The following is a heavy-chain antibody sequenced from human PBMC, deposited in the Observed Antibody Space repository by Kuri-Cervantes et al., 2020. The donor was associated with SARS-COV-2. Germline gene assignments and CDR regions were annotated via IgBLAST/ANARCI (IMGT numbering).Heavy chain of an antibody. CDR2: IDPSDSET. V-gene: IGHV5-10-1*01. D-gene: IGHD3-16*01. CDR3: ATRYGHSFAYGC. Sequence: GGSLRLSCKGSGYIFTSYWISWVRQMPGKGLEWMGRIDPSDSETNYSPSFEGHVTMSVDKSINTAYLQWSSLKASDTAMYYCATRYGHSFAYGCWGQGSLVTVSS. CDR1: GYIFTSYW. J-gene: IGHJ4*02.